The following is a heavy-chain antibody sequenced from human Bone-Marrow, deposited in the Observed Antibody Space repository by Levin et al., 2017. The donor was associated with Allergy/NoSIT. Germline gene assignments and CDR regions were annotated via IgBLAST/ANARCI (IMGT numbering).Heavy chain of an antibody. CDR1: GGSISSSNW. V-gene: IGHV4-4*02. Sequence: SETLSLTCAVSGGSISSSNWWSWVRQPPGKGLEWIGEIYHSGSTNYNPSLKSRVTISVDKSKNQFSLKLSSVTAADTAVYYCARNFGYCSSTSCLFDPWGQGTLVTVSS. CDR3: ARNFGYCSSTSCLFDP. CDR2: IYHSGST. J-gene: IGHJ5*02. D-gene: IGHD2-2*01.